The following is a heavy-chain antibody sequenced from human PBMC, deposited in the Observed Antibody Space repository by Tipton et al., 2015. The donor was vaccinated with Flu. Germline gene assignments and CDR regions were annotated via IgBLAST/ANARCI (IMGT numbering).Heavy chain of an antibody. CDR1: GASISSVCY. CDR2: FYYTGGT. J-gene: IGHJ4*02. D-gene: IGHD2-15*01. CDR3: VRDRVFCGGGSCYSD. V-gene: IGHV4-38-2*02. Sequence: TLSLTCSVSGASISSVCYWGWIRQPPGKGLEWIGSFYYTGGTYYNPSLKSRVTISVDASKNHFSLKLTSVTAADTAIYYCVRDRVFCGGGSCYSDWGQGMLVTVSS.